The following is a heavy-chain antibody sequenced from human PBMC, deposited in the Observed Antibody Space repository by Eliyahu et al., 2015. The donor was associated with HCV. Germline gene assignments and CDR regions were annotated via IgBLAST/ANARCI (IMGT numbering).Heavy chain of an antibody. CDR2: IXGSGVTL. CDR1: KFKFVNYA. Sequence: EVQLLESGGGLVQPGGSLRLSCVASKFKFVNYAMGWVRRAPGKGLEWVSSIXGSGVTLNYRDSVKGRFTTSRDNPRNTLYLQMSNLRADDTAIYYCAKDYDFWSGYYFDAFDMWGPGTKVTVSS. V-gene: IGHV3-23*01. D-gene: IGHD3-3*01. CDR3: AKDYDFWSGYYFDAFDM. J-gene: IGHJ3*02.